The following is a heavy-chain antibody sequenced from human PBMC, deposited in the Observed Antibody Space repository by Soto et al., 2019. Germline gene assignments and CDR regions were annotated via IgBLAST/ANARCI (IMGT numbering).Heavy chain of an antibody. CDR2: INHSGST. CDR3: ARGPGSYQDY. D-gene: IGHD3-16*02. Sequence: QVQLQQWGAGLLKPSETLSLTCAVYGGSFSGYYWSWIRQPPGKGLEWIGEINHSGSTNYNPSLKSRVTISVDTSKNQCSLKLSSVTAADTAVYYCARGPGSYQDYWGQGTLVTVSS. J-gene: IGHJ4*02. CDR1: GGSFSGYY. V-gene: IGHV4-34*01.